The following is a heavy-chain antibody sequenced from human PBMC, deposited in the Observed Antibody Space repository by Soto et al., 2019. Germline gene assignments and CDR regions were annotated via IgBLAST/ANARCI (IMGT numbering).Heavy chain of an antibody. CDR2: IYYSGST. V-gene: IGHV4-59*12. CDR1: GGSISSYY. CDR3: GRNRLSSGWSFDY. Sequence: SETLSLTCTVSGGSISSYYWSWIRQPPGKGLEWIGYIYYSGSTNYNPSLKSRVTISVDTSKNSLYLQMNSLKTEDTAVYYCGRNRLSSGWSFDYWGQGSLVTVSS. D-gene: IGHD6-19*01. J-gene: IGHJ4*02.